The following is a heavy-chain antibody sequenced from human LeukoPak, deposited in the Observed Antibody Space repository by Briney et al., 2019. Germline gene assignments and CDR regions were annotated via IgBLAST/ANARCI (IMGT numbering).Heavy chain of an antibody. CDR3: VKDMCGGSCTIDY. D-gene: IGHD2-15*01. J-gene: IGHJ4*02. CDR2: ISWNSGSI. CDR1: GFTFDDYA. V-gene: IGHV3-9*01. Sequence: PGRSLRLSCAASGFTFDDYAMHWVRQGRGKGLEWVSGISWNSGSIGYADSVKGRFTISRDNAKNSLFPQMNSLRAEDTALYYCVKDMCGGSCTIDYWGQGTLVTVSS.